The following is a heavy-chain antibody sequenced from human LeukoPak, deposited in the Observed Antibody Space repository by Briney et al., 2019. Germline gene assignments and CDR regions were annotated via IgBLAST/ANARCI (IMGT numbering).Heavy chain of an antibody. V-gene: IGHV3-7*01. Sequence: GGSLRLSCAASGLSFNSDWMDWVRQAPGKGLEWVANIKHDESEKNYLDSVKGRFTISRDNAQNSLYLQMNGLRVEDTAVYYCTRRLDDWGQGTLVTVSS. J-gene: IGHJ4*02. CDR1: GLSFNSDW. D-gene: IGHD3-16*01. CDR3: TRRLDD. CDR2: IKHDESEK.